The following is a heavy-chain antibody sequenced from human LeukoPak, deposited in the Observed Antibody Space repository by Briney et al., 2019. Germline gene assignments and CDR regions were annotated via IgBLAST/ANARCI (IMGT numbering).Heavy chain of an antibody. D-gene: IGHD6-19*01. Sequence: GGSLRLSCAASGFTFNTYDMTWVRQAPGKGLEWVSSISGSGGTTYYADSVKGRFTISRDNSKNTLYLQINSLRAEDTAIYYCAKEILPPGSSVAAPRYYFDHWGQGTLVTVSS. CDR2: ISGSGGTT. J-gene: IGHJ4*02. V-gene: IGHV3-23*01. CDR3: AKEILPPGSSVAAPRYYFDH. CDR1: GFTFNTYD.